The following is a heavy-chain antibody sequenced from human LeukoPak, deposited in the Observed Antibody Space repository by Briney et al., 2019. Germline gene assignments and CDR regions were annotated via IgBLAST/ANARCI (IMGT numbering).Heavy chain of an antibody. CDR1: GGSFSGYY. J-gene: IGHJ5*02. Sequence: SSETLSLTCAVYGGSFSGYYWSWIRQPPGKGLEWIGEINHSGSTNYNPSLKSRVTISVDTSKNQFSLKLSSVTAADTAVYYCASTTGTIPYWFDPWGQGTLVTVSS. CDR2: INHSGST. CDR3: ASTTGTIPYWFDP. V-gene: IGHV4-34*01. D-gene: IGHD1-1*01.